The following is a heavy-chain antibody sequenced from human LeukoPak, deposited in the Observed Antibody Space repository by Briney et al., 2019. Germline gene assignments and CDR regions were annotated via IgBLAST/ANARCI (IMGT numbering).Heavy chain of an antibody. CDR1: GGSTSSYY. Sequence: SETLSLTCTVSGGSTSSYYWSWIRQPPGRGLEWIGYIYYSGSTNYNPSLKSRVTISVDTSKNQFSLKLSSVTAADTAVYYCARGGDYGDHHLDYWGQGTLVTVSS. V-gene: IGHV4-59*01. J-gene: IGHJ4*02. D-gene: IGHD4-17*01. CDR3: ARGGDYGDHHLDY. CDR2: IYYSGST.